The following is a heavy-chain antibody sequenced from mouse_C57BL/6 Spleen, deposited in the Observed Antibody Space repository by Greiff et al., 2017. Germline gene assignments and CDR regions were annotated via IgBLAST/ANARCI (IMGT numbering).Heavy chain of an antibody. Sequence: EVQGVESGGGLVQPGGSLKLSCAASGFTFSDYYMYWVRQTPEKRLEWVAYISNGGGSTYYPDTVKGRFTISRDNAKNTLYLQMSRLKSEDTAMYYCARLELTGTDAMDYWSQVTSVTVSS. CDR1: GFTFSDYY. CDR3: ARLELTGTDAMDY. V-gene: IGHV5-12*01. D-gene: IGHD4-1*01. J-gene: IGHJ4*01. CDR2: ISNGGGST.